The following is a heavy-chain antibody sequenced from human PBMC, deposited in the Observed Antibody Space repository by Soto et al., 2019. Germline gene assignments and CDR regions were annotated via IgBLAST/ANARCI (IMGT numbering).Heavy chain of an antibody. CDR2: ISGSEDRT. J-gene: IGHJ4*02. V-gene: IGHV3-23*01. CDR3: GRTYTGG. D-gene: IGHD3-10*01. Sequence: LRLSCAASGFSLRDHALSWVRQAAGGGLEWVSGISGSEDRTNYADFVRGRFIISKDRAKNTLYLDMSGLRVDDTAVYFCGRTYTGGWGQGTLVTVSS. CDR1: GFSLRDHA.